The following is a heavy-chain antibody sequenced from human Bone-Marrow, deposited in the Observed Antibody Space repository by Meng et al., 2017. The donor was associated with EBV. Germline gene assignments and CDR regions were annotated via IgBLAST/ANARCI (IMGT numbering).Heavy chain of an antibody. V-gene: IGHV1-18*01. CDR3: ARGLEGESSGSLNWFDP. CDR1: GYNFTNYG. CDR2: ISIYNGYT. Sequence: QVPPVHSGPEVKKPWASLKVSFKASGYNFTNYGINWVRHAPGQGLELMGWISIYNGYTNYAHKFQGRIYMTSVTSTSTAYMEMRSLRSDDTAVYYCARGLEGESSGSLNWFDPWGQGTLVTVSS. D-gene: IGHD1-26*01. J-gene: IGHJ5*02.